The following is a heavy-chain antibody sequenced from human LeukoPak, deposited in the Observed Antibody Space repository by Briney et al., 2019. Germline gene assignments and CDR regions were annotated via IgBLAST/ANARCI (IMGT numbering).Heavy chain of an antibody. V-gene: IGHV4-34*01. J-gene: IGHJ3*02. CDR3: AREARTSLIVVVPAATTDAFDI. CDR1: GGSFSGYY. Sequence: ASETLSLTCAVYGGSFSGYYWRWIRQPPGKGLEWVGEINHRGSTNYNPSLKRRVTISVDTSKNQFSLKLSSVPAADTAVYYCAREARTSLIVVVPAATTDAFDIWGQGTMVTVSS. CDR2: INHRGST. D-gene: IGHD2-2*01.